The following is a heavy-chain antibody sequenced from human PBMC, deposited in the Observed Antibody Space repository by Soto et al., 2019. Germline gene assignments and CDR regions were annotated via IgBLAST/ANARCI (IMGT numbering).Heavy chain of an antibody. J-gene: IGHJ4*02. D-gene: IGHD2-21*02. Sequence: LRLSCVASGFTFGSYAMTWVRRAPGKGLEWVSTINDNGNLRYYAESVRGRFTISRDNSKNTLYLQLNNLRAEDSARYYCAKAFGDWYPFEKWGLGALVTVSS. CDR2: INDNGNLR. CDR3: AKAFGDWYPFEK. CDR1: GFTFGSYA. V-gene: IGHV3-23*01.